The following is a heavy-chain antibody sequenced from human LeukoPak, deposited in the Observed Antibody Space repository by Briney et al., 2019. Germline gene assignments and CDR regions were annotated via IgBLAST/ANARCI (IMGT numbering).Heavy chain of an antibody. CDR2: ISSSGSTI. D-gene: IGHD6-19*01. J-gene: IGHJ5*02. V-gene: IGHV3-11*01. CDR3: ASTGDSSGWYGTQSNWFDP. Sequence: KPGGSLRLSCAASGFTFSDYYMSWIRQAPGKGLEWVSYISSSGSTIYYADSVKGRFTISRDNAKNSLYLQMNSLRAEDTAVCYCASTGDSSGWYGTQSNWFDPWGQGTLVTVSS. CDR1: GFTFSDYY.